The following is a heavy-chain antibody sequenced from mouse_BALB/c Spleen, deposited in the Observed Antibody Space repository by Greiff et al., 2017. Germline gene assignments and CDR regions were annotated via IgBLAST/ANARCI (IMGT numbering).Heavy chain of an antibody. D-gene: IGHD2-3*01. Sequence: EVKLVESGGGLVKPGGSLKLSCAASGFAFSSYDMSWVRQTPEKRLEWVAYISSGGGSTYYPDTVKGRFTISRDNAKNTLYLQMSSLKSEDTAMYYCARPLYDGYYVPFDYWGQGTTLTVSS. CDR2: ISSGGGST. J-gene: IGHJ2*01. CDR1: GFAFSSYD. V-gene: IGHV5-12-1*01. CDR3: ARPLYDGYYVPFDY.